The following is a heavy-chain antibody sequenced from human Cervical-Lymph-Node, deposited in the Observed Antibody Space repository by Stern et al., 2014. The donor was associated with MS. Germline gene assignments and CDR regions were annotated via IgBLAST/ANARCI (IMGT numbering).Heavy chain of an antibody. CDR1: GFSISTNGVG. CDR2: IYWDDDE. J-gene: IGHJ4*02. D-gene: IGHD1/OR15-1a*01. Sequence: ESGPALVKPTQTLTLTCTFSGFSISTNGVGVGWIRQSPGKALDWLALIYWDDDERYNPSLRSRLTVTKDTSKNQVVLTVTNMDPADTATYYCAHTIYWTKNFDYWGQGTLVIVSS. V-gene: IGHV2-5*02. CDR3: AHTIYWTKNFDY.